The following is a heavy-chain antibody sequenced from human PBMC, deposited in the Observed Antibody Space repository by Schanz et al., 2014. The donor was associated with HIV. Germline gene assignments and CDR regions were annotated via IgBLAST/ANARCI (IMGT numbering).Heavy chain of an antibody. Sequence: QVHLVESGGGVVQPGRSLRLSCAASGFTFSTYGMHWVRQAPGKGLEWVAVTWYDGTTKYYADSVKGRFTVSRDNSKNRVFLQMNSLSTEDAAVYHCARSQKGTSCCSPLDFWGQGTPVTV. CDR3: ARSQKGTSCCSPLDF. CDR1: GFTFSTYG. J-gene: IGHJ4*02. V-gene: IGHV3-33*01. D-gene: IGHD2-2*01. CDR2: TWYDGTTK.